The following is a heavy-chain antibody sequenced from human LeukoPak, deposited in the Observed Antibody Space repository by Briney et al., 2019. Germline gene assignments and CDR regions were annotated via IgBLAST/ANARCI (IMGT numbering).Heavy chain of an antibody. CDR3: ASRRGHSRYEDGIGEYYFDY. Sequence: GGSLRLSCAASGFTFSDHYMDWVRQAPGKGLEWVGRTRNEANSYTTQYAASVQGRFTISRDDSENSLYLQMNSLETEDTAVYYCASRRGHSRYEDGIGEYYFDYCGQGTLVTVSS. V-gene: IGHV3-72*01. J-gene: IGHJ4*02. CDR2: TRNEANSYTT. CDR1: GFTFSDHY. D-gene: IGHD5-12*01.